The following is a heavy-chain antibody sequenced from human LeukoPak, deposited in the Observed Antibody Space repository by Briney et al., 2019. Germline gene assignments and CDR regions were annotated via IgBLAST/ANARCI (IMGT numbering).Heavy chain of an antibody. V-gene: IGHV3-30-3*01. CDR3: AKDVGYSYGYHYYYGMDV. D-gene: IGHD5-18*01. CDR1: GFTFSSYA. CDR2: ISDDGSNK. Sequence: GGSLRLSWGASGFTFSSYAMQWVRQAPGKGLEWVAVISDDGSNKYYADSVKGRFTIARDNTKNTLYLQMNSLRDEDTAVYYCAKDVGYSYGYHYYYGMDVWGQGTTVTVSS. J-gene: IGHJ6*02.